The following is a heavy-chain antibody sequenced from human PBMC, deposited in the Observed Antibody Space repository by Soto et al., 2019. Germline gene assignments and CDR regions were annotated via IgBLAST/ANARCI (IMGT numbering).Heavy chain of an antibody. D-gene: IGHD2-15*01. CDR1: GGTFSSYA. Sequence: QVQLVQSVTEVNKPGSSVKVSCKASGGTFSSYAISWVRQAPGQGLEWMGGIIPIFGTANYEQKFQGRVTSTAGESTSIAYMALSSLRSEVTAVYYCERFLGYCCGGSCHRIFDYWGQGALVTVSS. CDR3: ERFLGYCCGGSCHRIFDY. J-gene: IGHJ4*02. V-gene: IGHV1-69*12. CDR2: IIPIFGTA.